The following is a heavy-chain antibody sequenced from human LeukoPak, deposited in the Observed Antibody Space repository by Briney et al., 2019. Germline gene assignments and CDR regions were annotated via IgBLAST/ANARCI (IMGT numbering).Heavy chain of an antibody. CDR2: ISGSGGST. CDR3: AKGQGVGSYPGRVLDI. V-gene: IGHV3-23*01. J-gene: IGHJ3*02. D-gene: IGHD1-26*01. Sequence: GGSLRLSCAASGFTFSSYAMSWVRQAPGKGLECVSAISGSGGSTYYADSVKGRFTISRDNSKNTLYLQMNSLRAEDTAVYYCAKGQGVGSYPGRVLDIWGQGARVTVSS. CDR1: GFTFSSYA.